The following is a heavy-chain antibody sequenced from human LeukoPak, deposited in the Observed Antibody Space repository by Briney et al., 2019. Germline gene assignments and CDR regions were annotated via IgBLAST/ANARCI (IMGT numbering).Heavy chain of an antibody. Sequence: NTSETLSLTCTVSGGSISSSSYYWGWIRQPPGKGLEWIGSIYYSGSTYYNPSLKSRVTISVDTSKNQFSLKLSSVTAADTAVYYCAREGIAVAGPYYYYGMDVWGQGTLVTVSS. J-gene: IGHJ6*02. V-gene: IGHV4-39*07. D-gene: IGHD6-19*01. CDR1: GGSISSSSYY. CDR3: AREGIAVAGPYYYYGMDV. CDR2: IYYSGST.